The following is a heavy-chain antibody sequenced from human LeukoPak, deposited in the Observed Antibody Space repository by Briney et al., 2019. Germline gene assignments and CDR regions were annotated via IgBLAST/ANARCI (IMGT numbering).Heavy chain of an antibody. CDR3: ARAPGAAAEFDF. D-gene: IGHD6-13*01. CDR1: GFTFSSYW. Sequence: RGSLRLSCAPSGFTFSSYWMSWVRQAPAKGLEWVANIKKDGRDKYYVDSVKGRFTISRDNAKNSLCLQMNSLRAEDTAVYYCARAPGAAAEFDFWGQGTLVTVSS. J-gene: IGHJ4*02. V-gene: IGHV3-7*03. CDR2: IKKDGRDK.